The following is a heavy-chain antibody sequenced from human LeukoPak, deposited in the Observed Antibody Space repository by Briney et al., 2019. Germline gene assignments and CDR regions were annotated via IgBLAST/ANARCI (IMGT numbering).Heavy chain of an antibody. CDR3: ARFSSSWYGPFDP. Sequence: SETLSLTCTVSGGSISSYYWSWIRQPPGKGLEWIGYIYYSGSTNYNPSLKSRVTISVDTSKNQFSLKLSSVTAADTAVYYCARFSSSWYGPFDPWGQGTLVTVSS. CDR2: IYYSGST. CDR1: GGSISSYY. V-gene: IGHV4-59*01. D-gene: IGHD6-13*01. J-gene: IGHJ5*02.